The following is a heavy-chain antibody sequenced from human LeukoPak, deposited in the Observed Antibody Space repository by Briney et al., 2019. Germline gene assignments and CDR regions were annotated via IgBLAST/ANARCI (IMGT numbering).Heavy chain of an antibody. CDR1: GGSFSSYY. CDR3: ARTLLGIDYGSGSYDFDY. Sequence: SETLSLTCAVSGGSFSSYYWSWIRQPPGKGLEWIGSIYYSGSTYYNPSLKSRVTISVDTSKNQFSLKLSSVTAADTAVYYCARTLLGIDYGSGSYDFDYWGQGTLVTVSS. V-gene: IGHV4-39*07. D-gene: IGHD3-10*01. CDR2: IYYSGST. J-gene: IGHJ4*02.